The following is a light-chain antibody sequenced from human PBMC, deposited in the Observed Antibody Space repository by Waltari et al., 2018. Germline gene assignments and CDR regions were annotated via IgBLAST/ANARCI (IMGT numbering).Light chain of an antibody. CDR1: QRISRN. CDR2: GAS. Sequence: EVLMTQSPGTLSVSPGERATLSCRASQRISRNLAWYQQKPGQAPRLLIYGASTRAPGIPARFSGSGSGTDFTLSISSLQSEDFAVYYCQQYNNWRTFGQGTKVEIK. J-gene: IGKJ2*01. CDR3: QQYNNWRT. V-gene: IGKV3-15*01.